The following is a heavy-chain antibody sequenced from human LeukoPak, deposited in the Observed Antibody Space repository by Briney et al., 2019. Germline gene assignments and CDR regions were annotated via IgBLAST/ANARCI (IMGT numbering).Heavy chain of an antibody. CDR2: IYYSGST. V-gene: IGHV4-59*08. Sequence: KPSETLSLTCTVSGGSINSYYCSWIRQTPGKGLEWIGYIYYSGSTNYNPSLKSRVTISVDTSKSQFSLKLSSVTAADTAVYYCARHLSMGATMRFDFWGQGILVTVSS. CDR3: ARHLSMGATMRFDF. J-gene: IGHJ4*02. D-gene: IGHD1-26*01. CDR1: GGSINSYY.